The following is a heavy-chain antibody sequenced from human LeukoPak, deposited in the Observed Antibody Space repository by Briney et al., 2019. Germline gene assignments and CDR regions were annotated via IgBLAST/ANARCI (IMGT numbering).Heavy chain of an antibody. CDR2: IYYSGST. J-gene: IGHJ5*02. Sequence: PSETLSLTCTVSGGSISSSSYYWGWIRKPPGKGLEWIGSIYYSGSTYYNPSLKSRVTISVDTSKNQFSLKLSSVTAADTAVYYCARLGGSGSYYIGWFDPWGQGTLVTVSS. CDR3: ARLGGSGSYYIGWFDP. CDR1: GGSISSSSYY. D-gene: IGHD3-10*01. V-gene: IGHV4-39*01.